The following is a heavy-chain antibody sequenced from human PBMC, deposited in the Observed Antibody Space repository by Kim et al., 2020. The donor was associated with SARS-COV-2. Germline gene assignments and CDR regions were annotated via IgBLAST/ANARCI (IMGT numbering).Heavy chain of an antibody. D-gene: IGHD5-12*01. CDR3: ARDVRGVATIRLGWFDP. CDR1: GGTFSSYA. V-gene: IGHV1-69*04. Sequence: SVKVSCKASGGTFSSYAISWVRQAPGQGLEWMGRIIPILGIANYAQKFQGRVTITADKSTSTAYMELSSLRSEDTAVYYCARDVRGVATIRLGWFDPWGQRTLVTVSS. CDR2: IIPILGIA. J-gene: IGHJ5*02.